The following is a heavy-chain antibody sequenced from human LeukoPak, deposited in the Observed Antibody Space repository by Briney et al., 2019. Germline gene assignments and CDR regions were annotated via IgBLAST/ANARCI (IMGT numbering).Heavy chain of an antibody. CDR2: IYYSGST. Sequence: PSETLSLTCTVSGGSISSSGHYWGWIRQSPGKGLEWIGSIYYSGSTYYNPSLKSRVTISVDTSKNQFSLKLSSVTAADTAVYYCARGPYYYETGLEYWGQGTLVTVSS. J-gene: IGHJ4*02. CDR1: GGSISSSGHY. V-gene: IGHV4-39*07. D-gene: IGHD3-22*01. CDR3: ARGPYYYETGLEY.